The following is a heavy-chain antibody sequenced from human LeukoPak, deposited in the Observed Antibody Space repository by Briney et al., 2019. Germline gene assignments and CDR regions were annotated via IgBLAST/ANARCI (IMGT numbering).Heavy chain of an antibody. J-gene: IGHJ4*02. CDR3: AKNPYEYYFDY. V-gene: IGHV1-2*02. Sequence: GASVKVSCKASGYTFTGYYMHWVRQAPGQGLEWMGWINPNSGDTNYVQKFQGRVTLTRDTSINIAYMELSRLRTDDTAVYYCAKNPYEYYFDYWGQGTLVTVSS. D-gene: IGHD5-12*01. CDR1: GYTFTGYY. CDR2: INPNSGDT.